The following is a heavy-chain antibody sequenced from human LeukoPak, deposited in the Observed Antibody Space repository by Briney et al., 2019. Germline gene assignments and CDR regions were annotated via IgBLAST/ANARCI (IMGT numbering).Heavy chain of an antibody. CDR3: ARPRKRDAGYSSSWYGLYFDY. V-gene: IGHV4-34*01. CDR2: INHSGST. D-gene: IGHD6-13*01. J-gene: IGHJ4*02. Sequence: SETLSLTCAVYGGSFSGYYWSWIRQPPGKGLEWIGEINHSGSTYYNPSLKSRVTISVDTSKNQFSLKLSSVTAADTAVYYCARPRKRDAGYSSSWYGLYFDYWGQGTLVTVSS. CDR1: GGSFSGYY.